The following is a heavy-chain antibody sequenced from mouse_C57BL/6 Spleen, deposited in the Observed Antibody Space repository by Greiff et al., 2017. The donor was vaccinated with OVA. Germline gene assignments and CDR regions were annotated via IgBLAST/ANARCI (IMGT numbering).Heavy chain of an antibody. CDR1: GFTFSDYG. D-gene: IGHD1-1*01. V-gene: IGHV5-17*01. J-gene: IGHJ4*01. CDR3: AVYYYGSRAMDY. Sequence: EVKLVESGGGLVKPGGSLKLSCAASGFTFSDYGMHWVRQAPEKGLEWVAYISSGSSTIYYVDTVKGRFTISRDNAKNTLFLQMTSLRSEDTAMYYCAVYYYGSRAMDYWGQGTSVTVSS. CDR2: ISSGSSTI.